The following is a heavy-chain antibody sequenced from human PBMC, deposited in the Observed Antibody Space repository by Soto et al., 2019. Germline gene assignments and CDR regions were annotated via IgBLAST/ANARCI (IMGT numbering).Heavy chain of an antibody. CDR3: GRDECWLRVAGTSWFDP. J-gene: IGHJ5*02. CDR1: GFTFSYYY. V-gene: IGHV3-11*06. D-gene: IGHD6-19*01. CDR2: ISSSSSYT. Sequence: PGGSLRLSCAASGFTFSYYYMSWIRQAPGKGLECVSYISSSSSYTNYADSVKGRFTISRDNAKNSLYLQMNSLRAEDTAVYYCGRDECWLRVAGTSWFDPLDQGTLVTVFS.